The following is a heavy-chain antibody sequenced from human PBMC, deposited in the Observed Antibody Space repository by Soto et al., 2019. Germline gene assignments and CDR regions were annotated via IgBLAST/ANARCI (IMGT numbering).Heavy chain of an antibody. CDR1: GGSISSYY. CDR2: IYYSGST. D-gene: IGHD6-19*01. CDR3: ARGLSGIAVAGPSFDY. J-gene: IGHJ4*02. Sequence: SETLSLTCTVSGGSISSYYWSWIRQPPGKGLEWIGYIYYSGSTNYNPSLKSRVTISVDTSKNQFSLKLSSVTAADTAVYYCARGLSGIAVAGPSFDYWGQGTMVSVSS. V-gene: IGHV4-59*01.